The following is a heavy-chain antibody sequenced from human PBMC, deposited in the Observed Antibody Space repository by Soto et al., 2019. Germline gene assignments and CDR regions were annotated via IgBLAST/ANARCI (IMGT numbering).Heavy chain of an antibody. CDR2: IYPGDSDT. CDR3: ARRAAAARGWFDP. D-gene: IGHD6-13*01. Sequence: ASVKVSCKGSGYSFTSYWIGWVRQMPGKGLEWMGIIYPGDSDTRYSPSFQGQVTISADKSISTAYLQWSSLKASDTAMYYCARRAAAARGWFDPWGQGTLVTVSS. J-gene: IGHJ5*02. CDR1: GYSFTSYW. V-gene: IGHV5-51*01.